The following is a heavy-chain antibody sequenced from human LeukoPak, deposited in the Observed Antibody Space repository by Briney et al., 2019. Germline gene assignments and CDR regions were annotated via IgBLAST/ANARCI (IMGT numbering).Heavy chain of an antibody. CDR1: GYTFTSYD. CDR3: ARGGPYGGYGAWDY. V-gene: IGHV1-69*05. Sequence: ASVKVSCKASGYTFTSYDINWVRQAPGQGLEWMGGIIPIFGTANYAQKFQGRVTITTDESTSTAYMELSSLRSEDTAVYYCARGGPYGGYGAWDYWGQGTLVTVSS. CDR2: IIPIFGTA. J-gene: IGHJ4*02. D-gene: IGHD5-12*01.